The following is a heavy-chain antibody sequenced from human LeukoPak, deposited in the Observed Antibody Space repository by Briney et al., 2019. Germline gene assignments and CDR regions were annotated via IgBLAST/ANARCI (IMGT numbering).Heavy chain of an antibody. CDR1: GGSISDYY. D-gene: IGHD5-12*01. V-gene: IGHV4-4*07. CDR2: MYTCGST. J-gene: IGHJ4*02. CDR3: ARDTSGFPFGY. Sequence: SETLSLTCTVSGGSISDYYWSWIRQPAGKGLEWIGRMYTCGSTNYNPSLKSRVTMSVDPSKNQFSLTVTSVTAADTAVYYCARDTSGFPFGYWGQGILVTVSS.